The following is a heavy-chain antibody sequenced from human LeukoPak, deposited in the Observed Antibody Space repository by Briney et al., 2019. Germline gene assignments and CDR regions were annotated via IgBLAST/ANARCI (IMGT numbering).Heavy chain of an antibody. J-gene: IGHJ4*02. Sequence: GGSLRLSCAASGFTFSTYWMHWDRQPPGKGLVWVSRINSDGSSTSYADSVKGRFTISRDNAKNTLYLQMNSLRAEDTAVYYCATAIAVAGDFDYWGQGTPVTVSS. D-gene: IGHD6-19*01. V-gene: IGHV3-74*01. CDR3: ATAIAVAGDFDY. CDR1: GFTFSTYW. CDR2: INSDGSST.